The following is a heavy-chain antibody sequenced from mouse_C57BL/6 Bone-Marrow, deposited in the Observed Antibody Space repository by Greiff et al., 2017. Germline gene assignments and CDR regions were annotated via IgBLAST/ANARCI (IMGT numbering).Heavy chain of an antibody. V-gene: IGHV5-9*01. D-gene: IGHD1-1*01. J-gene: IGHJ1*03. CDR3: SRQVTTVLATKYFDV. CDR1: GFTFSSYT. Sequence: EVQLVESGGGLVKPGGSLKLSCAASGFTFSSYTMSWFRQTPETRLQWVAAISGGGGNTYYPDSVKGRFTISRDNDKTILYLQMSRLRAEDTALYYCSRQVTTVLATKYFDVWGTGTTGTVSS. CDR2: ISGGGGNT.